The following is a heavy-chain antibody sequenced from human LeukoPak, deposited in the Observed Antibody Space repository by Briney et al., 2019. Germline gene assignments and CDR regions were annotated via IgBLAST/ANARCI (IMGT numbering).Heavy chain of an antibody. CDR3: ARDSGSYSFQS. V-gene: IGHV4-59*01. J-gene: IGHJ4*02. Sequence: PSETLSLTCTVSGGSISSNCWSWIRQPPGKGLEWIGCRYDTGGTNYNPSLQSRVTISVDTSKNQFSLKLTSVTAAATAVYYCARDSGSYSFQSWGQGTLVTVFS. CDR1: GGSISSNC. CDR2: RYDTGGT. D-gene: IGHD1-26*01.